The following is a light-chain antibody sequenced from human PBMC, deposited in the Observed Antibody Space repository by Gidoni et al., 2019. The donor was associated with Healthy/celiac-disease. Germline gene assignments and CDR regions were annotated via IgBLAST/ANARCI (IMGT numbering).Light chain of an antibody. Sequence: SSELTQYPAVSVALGQKVRITCQGDSLRSYYASWYQQKPGQAPVLVIYGKNNRPSGIPDRFSGSSSGNTASLTITGAQAEDEADYYCNSRDSSGNHLEVFGGGTKLTVL. CDR3: NSRDSSGNHLEV. V-gene: IGLV3-19*01. CDR1: SLRSYY. CDR2: GKN. J-gene: IGLJ2*01.